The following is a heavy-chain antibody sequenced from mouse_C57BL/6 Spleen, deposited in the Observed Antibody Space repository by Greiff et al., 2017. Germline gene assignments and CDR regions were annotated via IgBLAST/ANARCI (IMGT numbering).Heavy chain of an antibody. CDR1: GYTFTDYE. Sequence: QVQLQQSGAELVRPGASVTLSCKASGYTFTDYEMHWVKQTPVHGLEWIGAIDPETGGTAYNQKFKGKAILTADKSSSTAYMELRSLTSEDSAVYYGTRSYYYGSRAYWYFDVWGTGTTVTVSS. CDR2: IDPETGGT. CDR3: TRSYYYGSRAYWYFDV. J-gene: IGHJ1*03. V-gene: IGHV1-15*01. D-gene: IGHD1-1*01.